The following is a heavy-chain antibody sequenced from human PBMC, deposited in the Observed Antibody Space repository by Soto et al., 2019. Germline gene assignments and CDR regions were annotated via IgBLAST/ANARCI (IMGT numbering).Heavy chain of an antibody. CDR2: IYHSGST. D-gene: IGHD3-16*01. J-gene: IGHJ4*02. Sequence: QLQLQESGSGLVKPSQTLSLTCAVSGGSISSGGYSWSWIRQPPGKGLEWIGYIYHSGSTYYNPSLKSRVTISVERSKNQCSLKLGSVSAADTAVYSGARGGGYTFDYWGQGTLVTVSS. V-gene: IGHV4-30-2*01. CDR1: GGSISSGGYS. CDR3: ARGGGYTFDY.